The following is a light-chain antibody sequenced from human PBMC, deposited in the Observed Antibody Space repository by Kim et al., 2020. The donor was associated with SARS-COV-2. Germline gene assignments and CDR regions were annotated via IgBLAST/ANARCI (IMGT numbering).Light chain of an antibody. J-gene: IGKJ4*01. CDR2: DAS. CDR1: QSVSSN. V-gene: IGKV3-15*01. CDR3: HQYNNWPLT. Sequence: SMSPRERAALSCRASQSVSSNFAWYQQKPGQAPRLLIYDASTRATGIPARFSGSGSGTQFTLTISSLQSEDFAVYYCHQYNNWPLTFGGGTKLEI.